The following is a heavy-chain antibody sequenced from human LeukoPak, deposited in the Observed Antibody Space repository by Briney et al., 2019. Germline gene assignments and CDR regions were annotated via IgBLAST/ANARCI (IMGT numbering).Heavy chain of an antibody. J-gene: IGHJ5*02. V-gene: IGHV1-2*02. CDR1: GYTFTGYY. Sequence: ASVKVSCKASGYTFTGYYMHWVRQAPGQGLEWMGWINPNSGGTNYAQKFQGRVTMTRDTSISTAYMELSRLRSDDTAVYYCVRVPGSWGLSWFDPWGQGTLVTVSS. D-gene: IGHD2-15*01. CDR3: VRVPGSWGLSWFDP. CDR2: INPNSGGT.